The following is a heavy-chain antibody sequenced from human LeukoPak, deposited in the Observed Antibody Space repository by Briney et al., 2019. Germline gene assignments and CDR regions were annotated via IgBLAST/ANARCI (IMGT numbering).Heavy chain of an antibody. J-gene: IGHJ4*02. CDR3: ARASLDGYYDFWSGYSAYYYFDY. Sequence: PGGSLRLSCAASGFTFSSYSMNWVRQAPGKGLEWVSSIISSSSYIYYADSVKGRFTISRDNAKNSLYLQMNSLRAEDTAVYYCARASLDGYYDFWSGYSAYYYFDYWGQGTLVTVSS. D-gene: IGHD3-3*01. V-gene: IGHV3-21*01. CDR2: IISSSSYI. CDR1: GFTFSSYS.